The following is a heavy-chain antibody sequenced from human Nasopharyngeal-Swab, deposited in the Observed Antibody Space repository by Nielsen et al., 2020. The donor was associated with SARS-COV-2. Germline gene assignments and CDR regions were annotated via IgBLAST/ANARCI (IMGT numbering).Heavy chain of an antibody. Sequence: GESLKISCVASGFPFNRHAMNWVRQAPGKGLEWVSAINGNGEDTYYADSVKGRFTISRDNSRNIVFLQMNSLRVDDTALYFCAEDPWGTRYLQHWGQGTLVTVSS. CDR2: INGNGEDT. CDR3: AEDPWGTRYLQH. V-gene: IGHV3-23*01. CDR1: GFPFNRHA. J-gene: IGHJ1*01. D-gene: IGHD7-27*01.